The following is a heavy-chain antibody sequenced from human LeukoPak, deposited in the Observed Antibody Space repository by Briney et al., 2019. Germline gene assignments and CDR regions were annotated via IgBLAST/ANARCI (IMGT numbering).Heavy chain of an antibody. J-gene: IGHJ4*02. D-gene: IGHD6-13*01. CDR2: INTDGTIK. Sequence: GGSLRLSCAASGFTFSDYWMNWVRQVPGKGLVWVSRINTDGTIKNYTDSVKGRSTISRDNAKNTLYLQMNSLRAEDTAVYYCHSIVAAGTGCWGQGTLVTVSS. V-gene: IGHV3-74*01. CDR3: HSIVAAGTGC. CDR1: GFTFSDYW.